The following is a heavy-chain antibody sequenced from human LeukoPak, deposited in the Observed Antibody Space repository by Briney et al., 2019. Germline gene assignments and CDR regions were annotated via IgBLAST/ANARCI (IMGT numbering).Heavy chain of an antibody. CDR2: IYYSGST. CDR3: ARGHCSSTSYYRNWFDP. Sequence: PSETLSLTCTVSGGSISSHYWCWIRQPPGMGLERIGYIYYSGSTNYHPSLNSRVTISVDTSKNQFSLKLTPMTAADTAVDYCARGHCSSTSYYRNWFDPWGQGTLVTVSS. D-gene: IGHD2-2*01. CDR1: GGSISSHY. J-gene: IGHJ5*02. V-gene: IGHV4-59*11.